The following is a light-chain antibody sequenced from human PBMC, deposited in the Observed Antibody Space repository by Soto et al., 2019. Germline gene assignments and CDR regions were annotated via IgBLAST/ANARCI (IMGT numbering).Light chain of an antibody. CDR3: QQYDNVHLT. V-gene: IGKV1-33*01. CDR2: DAS. J-gene: IGKJ4*01. CDR1: QDISDY. Sequence: DTQMTQSPSSLSASVGDRVTITCQASQDISDYLNWYQQKPGKAPKLLIYDASNLEPGAPSRFSGGGFGTDFSFTISSLQAEDIGTYYCQQYDNVHLTFGGGTKLEIK.